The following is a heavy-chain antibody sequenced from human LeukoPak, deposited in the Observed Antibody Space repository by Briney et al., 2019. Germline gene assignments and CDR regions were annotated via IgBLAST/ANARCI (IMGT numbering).Heavy chain of an antibody. CDR3: AGGRSHYYGMHI. V-gene: IGHV3-11*01. CDR2: ISSSSTTI. Sequence: GGSLRLSCTASGFTFSDYYMNWIRQTPGKGLEWVSYISSSSTTIYQADSVKGRFAISRDNAKDSLYLQMNSLRGEDTAVYYCAGGRSHYYGMHIWGQGTTVTV. J-gene: IGHJ6*02. D-gene: IGHD3-16*01. CDR1: GFTFSDYY.